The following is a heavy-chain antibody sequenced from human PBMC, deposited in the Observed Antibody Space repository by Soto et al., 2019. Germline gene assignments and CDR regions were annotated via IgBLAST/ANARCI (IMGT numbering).Heavy chain of an antibody. CDR2: IVVGSGNT. J-gene: IGHJ6*02. D-gene: IGHD3-9*01. CDR1: GFTFTNSA. Sequence: SVKVSCKASGFTFTNSAVQWVRQARGQRLEWIGWIVVGSGNTNYAQKFQERVTITRDMSTSTAYMELSSLRAEDTAVYYCARDLVTGGFYDILTGPKDYYSYGIDVCGQGTTVTVSS. V-gene: IGHV1-58*01. CDR3: ARDLVTGGFYDILTGPKDYYSYGIDV.